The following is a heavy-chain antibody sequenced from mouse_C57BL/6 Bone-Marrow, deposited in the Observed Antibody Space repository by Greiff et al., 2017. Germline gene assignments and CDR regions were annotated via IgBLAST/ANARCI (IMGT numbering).Heavy chain of an antibody. Sequence: EVQLQQSGPVLVKPGASVKMSCKASGYTFTDYYMNWVKQSHGKSLEWIGVINPYNGGTSYNQKFKGKATLTVDKSSSTAYMELNSLTSEDSAVYYCARHYGSSYDAMDYWGQGTSVTVSS. D-gene: IGHD1-1*01. V-gene: IGHV1-19*01. CDR3: ARHYGSSYDAMDY. J-gene: IGHJ4*01. CDR2: INPYNGGT. CDR1: GYTFTDYY.